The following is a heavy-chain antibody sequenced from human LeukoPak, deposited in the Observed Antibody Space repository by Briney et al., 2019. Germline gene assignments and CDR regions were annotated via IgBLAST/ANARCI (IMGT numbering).Heavy chain of an antibody. D-gene: IGHD6-19*01. CDR2: IKQDGSEK. J-gene: IGHJ4*02. CDR1: GFTFSSYW. CDR3: AKHGSSGWYQPFDY. V-gene: IGHV3-7*03. Sequence: GSLRLSCTASGFTFSSYWMSWVRQAPGKGLEWVANIKQDGSEKYYVDSVKGRFTISRDNAKNSLSLQISSLRAEDTAVYYCAKHGSSGWYQPFDYWGQGILVIVSS.